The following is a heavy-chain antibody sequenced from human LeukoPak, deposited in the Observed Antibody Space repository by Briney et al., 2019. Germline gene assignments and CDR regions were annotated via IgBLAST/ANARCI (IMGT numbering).Heavy chain of an antibody. J-gene: IGHJ4*02. Sequence: SETLSLTCAVYGGSFSGYYWSWIRQPPGKGLEWIGEINHSGSTNHNPSLKSRVTISVDTSKNQFSLKLSSVTAADTAVYYCARGYYDIVVVPARYFDYWGQGTLVTVSS. D-gene: IGHD2-2*01. CDR1: GGSFSGYY. CDR2: INHSGST. CDR3: ARGYYDIVVVPARYFDY. V-gene: IGHV4-34*01.